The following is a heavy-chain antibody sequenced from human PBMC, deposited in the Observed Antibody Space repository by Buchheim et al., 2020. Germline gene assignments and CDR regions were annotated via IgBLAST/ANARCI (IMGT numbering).Heavy chain of an antibody. CDR2: ISDSGMT. D-gene: IGHD3-22*01. CDR3: ARQDGNYYESGGYYDH. CDR1: GDSISNYY. V-gene: IGHV4-59*01. Sequence: QVQLQESGPGLVKPSETLSLTCSVSGDSISNYYWSWFRQPPGKGLEWIAYISDSGMTNHNPSLKSRVSISIDTSKNQFSLKLYSVTAADTAVYYCARQDGNYYESGGYYDHWGQGT. J-gene: IGHJ5*02.